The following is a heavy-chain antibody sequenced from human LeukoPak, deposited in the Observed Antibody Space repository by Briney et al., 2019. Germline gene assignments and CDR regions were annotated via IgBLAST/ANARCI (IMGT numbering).Heavy chain of an antibody. CDR2: IYSGGTT. Sequence: GGSLRISCAASGFTVSNKYMRWVRQAPGKGLEWVSCIYSGGTTNYAYSLKGRFTISRDNSKKTVHLQMDSLIPDDAAVYYWARDRVGPWGQGTMVIVAS. D-gene: IGHD1-26*01. V-gene: IGHV3-53*01. J-gene: IGHJ5*02. CDR3: ARDRVGP. CDR1: GFTVSNKY.